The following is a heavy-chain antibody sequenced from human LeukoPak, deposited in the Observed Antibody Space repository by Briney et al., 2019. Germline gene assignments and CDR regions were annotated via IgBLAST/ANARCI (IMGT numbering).Heavy chain of an antibody. CDR3: ARVGCSSTSCYDCYYMDV. CDR2: IKQDGSEK. D-gene: IGHD2-2*01. J-gene: IGHJ6*03. V-gene: IGHV3-7*01. CDR1: GFTFSSYW. Sequence: GGSLRLSCAASGFTFSSYWMSWVRQAPGKGLEWVANIKQDGSEKYYVDSVKGRFTISRDNAKNSLYLQMNSLRAEDTAVYYCARVGCSSTSCYDCYYMDVWGKGTTVTVSS.